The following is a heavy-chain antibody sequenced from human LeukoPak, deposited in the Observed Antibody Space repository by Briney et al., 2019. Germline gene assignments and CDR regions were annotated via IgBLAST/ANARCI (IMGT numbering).Heavy chain of an antibody. Sequence: SETLSLTCSVSGYSISSGYYWGWIRQPPGKGLEWIGSIYHSGITYYNPSLKSRVTTSVDTSKNQFSLKLSSVTAADTAVYFCARGRVLAANAFDIWGQGTMVTVSS. J-gene: IGHJ3*02. V-gene: IGHV4-38-2*02. CDR2: IYHSGIT. CDR1: GYSISSGYY. D-gene: IGHD6-25*01. CDR3: ARGRVLAANAFDI.